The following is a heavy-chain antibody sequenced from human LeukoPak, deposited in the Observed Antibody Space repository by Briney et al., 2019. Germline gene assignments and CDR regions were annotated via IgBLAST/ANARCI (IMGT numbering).Heavy chain of an antibody. D-gene: IGHD7-27*01. CDR1: GFSFASYN. CDR2: INPSGDT. CDR3: ARDGGHWDQDY. V-gene: IGHV1-46*01. J-gene: IGHJ4*02. Sequence: ASVKVSCKASGFSFASYNIHWLRQAPGQGLEWMGIINPSGDTTYAQKFQGRVTMTRDTSTSTVYMELSSLRSEDTAVYYCARDGGHWDQDYWGQGTLVTVSS.